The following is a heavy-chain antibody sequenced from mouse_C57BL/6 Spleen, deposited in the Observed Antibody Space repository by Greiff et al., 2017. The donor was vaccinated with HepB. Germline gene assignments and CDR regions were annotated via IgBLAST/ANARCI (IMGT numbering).Heavy chain of an antibody. Sequence: VQLQQPGAELVKPGASVKLSCKASGYTFTSYWMHWVKQRPGQGLEWIGMIHPNSGSTNYNEKFKSKATLTVDKSSSTAYMQLSSLTSEDSAVYYCARWGTSSYYAMDYWGQGTSVTVSS. V-gene: IGHV1-64*01. D-gene: IGHD3-1*01. CDR1: GYTFTSYW. CDR3: ARWGTSSYYAMDY. CDR2: IHPNSGST. J-gene: IGHJ4*01.